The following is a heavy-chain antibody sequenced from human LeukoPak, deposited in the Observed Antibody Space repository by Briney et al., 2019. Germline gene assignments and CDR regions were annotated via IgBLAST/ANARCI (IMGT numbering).Heavy chain of an antibody. Sequence: SQTLSLTCTVSGGSISSGDYYWSWIRQPPGKGLEWIGYIYYSGSTNYNPSLKSRVTISVDTSKNQFSLKLSSVTAADTAVYYCARGINYGDYPDAFDIWGQGTMVTVSS. J-gene: IGHJ3*02. CDR2: IYYSGST. CDR1: GGSISSGDYY. CDR3: ARGINYGDYPDAFDI. V-gene: IGHV4-30-4*08. D-gene: IGHD4-17*01.